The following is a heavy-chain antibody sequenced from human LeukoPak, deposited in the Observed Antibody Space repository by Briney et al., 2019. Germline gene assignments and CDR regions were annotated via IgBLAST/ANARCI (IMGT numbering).Heavy chain of an antibody. V-gene: IGHV3-30*18. J-gene: IGHJ6*03. CDR3: AKALNPYYYYYMDV. Sequence: PGGSLRLSCAASGFTFSSYGMHWVRQAPGKGLEWVAVISYDGSNKYYADSVKGRFTISRDNSKNTLYLQMNSLRAEDTAVYYCAKALNPYYYYYMDVWGKGTTVTVSS. CDR1: GFTFSSYG. CDR2: ISYDGSNK.